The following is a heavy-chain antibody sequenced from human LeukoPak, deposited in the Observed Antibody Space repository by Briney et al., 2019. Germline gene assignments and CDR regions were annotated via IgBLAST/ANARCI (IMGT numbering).Heavy chain of an antibody. CDR1: GFSISSYW. J-gene: IGHJ5*02. CDR2: HNSDGIIT. D-gene: IGHD6-13*01. Sequence: GGSLRLSCAVSGFSISSYWMHWVRQAPGKGLVWVSHHNSDGIITTYADSVKGRSTISRDNAKNTLFLRMNSLRAEDTAVYYCAREGSTWSNWFDPWGQGTLVTVSS. V-gene: IGHV3-74*01. CDR3: AREGSTWSNWFDP.